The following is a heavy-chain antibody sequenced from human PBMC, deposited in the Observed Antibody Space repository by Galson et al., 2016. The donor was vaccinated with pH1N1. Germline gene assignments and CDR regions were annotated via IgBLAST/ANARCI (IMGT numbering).Heavy chain of an antibody. D-gene: IGHD3-16*02. CDR1: GGSVSSGSYY. J-gene: IGHJ2*01. Sequence: ETLSLTCTVSGGSVSSGSYYWSWTRQPPGKGLEWIGYIYYSGSTNYNPSLKSRVTISVDTSKNQFSLKLSSVTAAGTAVYYCAREMGVLDESITYFDLWGRSTLVTVSS. CDR2: IYYSGST. V-gene: IGHV4-61*01. CDR3: AREMGVLDESITYFDL.